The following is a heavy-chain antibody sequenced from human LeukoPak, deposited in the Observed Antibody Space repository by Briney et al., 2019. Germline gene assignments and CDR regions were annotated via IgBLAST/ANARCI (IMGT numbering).Heavy chain of an antibody. CDR2: IIPIFGTA. D-gene: IGHD1-26*01. J-gene: IGHJ5*02. CDR1: GGTFSSYA. V-gene: IGHV1-69*05. Sequence: SVKVSCKASGGTFSSYAISWVRQAPGQGLEWMGGIIPIFGTANYAQKFQGRVTITTDESTSTAYMELSSLRSEDTAVYYCASWVSGSTLPRGFDPWGQGTLVTVSS. CDR3: ASWVSGSTLPRGFDP.